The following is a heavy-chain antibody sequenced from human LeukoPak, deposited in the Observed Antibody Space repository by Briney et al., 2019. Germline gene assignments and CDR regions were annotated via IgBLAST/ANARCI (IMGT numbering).Heavy chain of an antibody. CDR3: AGIRRTYGDIVLPLDP. CDR2: INHSGST. Sequence: PSETLSLTCAVDGGSFSGNYWTSIRQPPRKGLEWIGEINHSGSTNYNPSLKSRVIISFDTSKSQFSLHLKSVTAADTAVYYCAGIRRTYGDIVLPLDPWGQGTLVTVSS. CDR1: GGSFSGNY. D-gene: IGHD4-17*01. J-gene: IGHJ5*02. V-gene: IGHV4-34*01.